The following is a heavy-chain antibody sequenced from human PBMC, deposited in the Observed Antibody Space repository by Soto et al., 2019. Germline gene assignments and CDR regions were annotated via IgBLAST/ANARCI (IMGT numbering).Heavy chain of an antibody. D-gene: IGHD4-17*01. J-gene: IGHJ5*02. CDR1: GCTFSSYA. V-gene: IGHV1-69*06. CDR3: ATNYGDYVKSWFDP. Sequence: SVKVSCKASGCTFSSYAISWVRQAPGQGLEWMGGIIPIFGTANYAQKFQGRVTITADKSTSTAYMELSSLRSEDTAVYYCATNYGDYVKSWFDPWGQGTLVTVSS. CDR2: IIPIFGTA.